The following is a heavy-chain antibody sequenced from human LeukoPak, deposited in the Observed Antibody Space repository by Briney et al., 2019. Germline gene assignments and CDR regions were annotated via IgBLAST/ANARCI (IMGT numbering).Heavy chain of an antibody. CDR1: GGSISSSSYY. D-gene: IGHD5-24*01. J-gene: IGHJ4*02. Sequence: SETLSLTCTVSGGSISSSSYYWGWIRQPPGKGLEWIGSIYYSGSTYYNPSLKSRVTISVDTSKNQFSLKLSSVTAADTAVYYCASSGWLQFPFDYWGQGTLVTVSS. CDR2: IYYSGST. V-gene: IGHV4-39*07. CDR3: ASSGWLQFPFDY.